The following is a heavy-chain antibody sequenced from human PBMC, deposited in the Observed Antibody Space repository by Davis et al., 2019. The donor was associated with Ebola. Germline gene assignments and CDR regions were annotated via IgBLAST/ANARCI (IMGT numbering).Heavy chain of an antibody. D-gene: IGHD2-21*02. CDR1: GNTISTYT. V-gene: IGHV1-69*06. CDR2: IIPLFGTT. Sequence: AASVKVSCKASGNTISTYTIDWVRQAPGQGLEWMGGIIPLFGTTNYAQKFQGRVMITADKSTRIAYMELNSLTSEDTAVYYCARGPSVATAHYFDYWGQGTLVTVSS. J-gene: IGHJ4*02. CDR3: ARGPSVATAHYFDY.